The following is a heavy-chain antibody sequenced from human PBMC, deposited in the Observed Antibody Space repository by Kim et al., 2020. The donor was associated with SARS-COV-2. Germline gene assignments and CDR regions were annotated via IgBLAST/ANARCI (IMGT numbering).Heavy chain of an antibody. CDR2: IRWNRGSI. J-gene: IGHJ6*02. D-gene: IGHD3-10*01. V-gene: IGHV3-9*01. CDR3: AKGPEVTMVRGGSYYGRDV. Sequence: GGSLRLSCAASGFTFDDYAMHWVRQAPGKGLEWVSGIRWNRGSIGYADSVKGRFTISRDNAKNSLYLQMNSLRAEDTALYYCAKGPEVTMVRGGSYYGRDVWGQGTTVTVSS. CDR1: GFTFDDYA.